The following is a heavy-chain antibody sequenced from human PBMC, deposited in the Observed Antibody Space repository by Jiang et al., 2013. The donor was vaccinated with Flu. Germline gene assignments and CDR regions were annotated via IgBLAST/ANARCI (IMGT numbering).Heavy chain of an antibody. J-gene: IGHJ4*02. Sequence: QLVESGGGLVQPGGSLRLSCAASGFTFSDHYMDWVRQAPGKGLEWVGRIKNKANGYTTEYAASVKGSFTISRDDSKNSLYLQMNSLKTEDTAVYYCADSGSGLWGQGTLVTVSS. CDR2: IKNKANGYTT. CDR1: GFTFSDHY. CDR3: ADSGSGL. D-gene: IGHD3-10*01. V-gene: IGHV3-72*01.